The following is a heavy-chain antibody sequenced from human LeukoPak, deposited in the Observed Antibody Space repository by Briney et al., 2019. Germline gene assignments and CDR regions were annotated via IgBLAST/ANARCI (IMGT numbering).Heavy chain of an antibody. CDR2: ISSGSSTK. CDR1: GFTFNTYS. Sequence: GGSLRLSCAASGFTFNTYSMNWVRQAPGKGLEWVSYISSGSSTKYYADSVKGRFTISRDNAKNSLYLQMNSLTVEDTAVYYCARPPGDYWGQGTLVTVSS. V-gene: IGHV3-48*04. CDR3: ARPPGDY. J-gene: IGHJ4*02.